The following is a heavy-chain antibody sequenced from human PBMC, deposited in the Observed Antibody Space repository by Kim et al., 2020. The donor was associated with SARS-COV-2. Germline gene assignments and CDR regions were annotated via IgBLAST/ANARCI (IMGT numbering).Heavy chain of an antibody. D-gene: IGHD3-10*01. CDR3: AKDVMDYYGSGSYYSD. CDR1: GFTFSTVS. V-gene: IGHV3-23*01. Sequence: GGSLRLSCAASGFTFSTVSMTWVRQAPGKGLEWVSAIGARTSYTYYADSVKGRFTISRDNSKNTLHLQMNSLRVEDTATYYCAKDVMDYYGSGSYYSDWG. J-gene: IGHJ1*01. CDR2: IGARTSYT.